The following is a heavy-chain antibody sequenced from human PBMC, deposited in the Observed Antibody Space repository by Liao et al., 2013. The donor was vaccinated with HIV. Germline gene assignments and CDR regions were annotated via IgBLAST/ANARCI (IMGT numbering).Heavy chain of an antibody. CDR3: ARARSDYDFWSAYLYYYMDV. D-gene: IGHD3-3*01. Sequence: QVQLQQWGAGLLKPSETLSLTCAVYGGSFSGYYWSWIRQPPGKGLEWIGEINHSGSTNYNPSLKSRVTISVDTSKNQFSLKLSSVTAADTAVYYCARARSDYDFWSAYLYYYMDVWGKGTTVTVSS. CDR1: GGSFSGYY. J-gene: IGHJ6*03. CDR2: INHSGST. V-gene: IGHV4-34*01.